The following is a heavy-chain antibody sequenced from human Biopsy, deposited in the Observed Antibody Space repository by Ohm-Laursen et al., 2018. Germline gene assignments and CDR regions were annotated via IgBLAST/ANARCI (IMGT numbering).Heavy chain of an antibody. CDR1: GGSINGGSYY. Sequence: SETLSLTCTVSGGSINGGSYYWSLLRQPPGKGLEWIGYIYYSGNTHYSPSLKSRVTMSIDTSKNQFSLRLSSVTSADTAVYYCAREDYYTWFDPWGQGTLVTVSS. CDR3: AREDYYTWFDP. D-gene: IGHD2/OR15-2a*01. CDR2: IYYSGNT. V-gene: IGHV4-61*01. J-gene: IGHJ5*02.